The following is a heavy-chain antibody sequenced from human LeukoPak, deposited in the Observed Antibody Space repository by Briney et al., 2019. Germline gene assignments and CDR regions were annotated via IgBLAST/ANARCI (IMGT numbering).Heavy chain of an antibody. CDR1: GYSFTSYW. V-gene: IGHV5-51*01. Sequence: GESLKISCKGSGYSFTSYWIGWVRQMPGKGLEWMGIIYPGDSDTRYSPSFQGQVTISADKSISTAYLQWSSLKASDTAMYYCARQVGDYYDSSGYSLDWGQGTLVTVSS. D-gene: IGHD3-22*01. CDR3: ARQVGDYYDSSGYSLD. J-gene: IGHJ4*02. CDR2: IYPGDSDT.